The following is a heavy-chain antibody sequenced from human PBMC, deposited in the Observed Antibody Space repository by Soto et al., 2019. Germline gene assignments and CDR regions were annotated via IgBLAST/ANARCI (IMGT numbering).Heavy chain of an antibody. J-gene: IGHJ4*02. D-gene: IGHD5-18*01. V-gene: IGHV3-30*18. CDR1: GFTFSSYG. CDR2: ISYDGSNK. Sequence: QVQLVESGGGVVQPGRSLRLSCAASGFTFSSYGMHWVRQAPGKGLEWVAVISYDGSNKYYADSVKGRFTISRDNSKNTLYLQMNSLRAEDTAVYYCAKDRARIQLWLALDYWVQGTLVTVSS. CDR3: AKDRARIQLWLALDY.